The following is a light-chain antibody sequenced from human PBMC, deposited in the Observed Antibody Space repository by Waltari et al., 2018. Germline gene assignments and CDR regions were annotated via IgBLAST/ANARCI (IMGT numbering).Light chain of an antibody. CDR2: EVS. CDR1: SSDVGGYNY. Sequence: QSALTQPASVSGSPGQSITISCTGTSSDVGGYNYVSWYPQHPGKAPKLMIYEVSNRPSGVSNRFSGSKSGNTASLTISGLQAEDEADYYCSSYTSSSIVVFGGGTKLTVL. J-gene: IGLJ2*01. CDR3: SSYTSSSIVV. V-gene: IGLV2-14*01.